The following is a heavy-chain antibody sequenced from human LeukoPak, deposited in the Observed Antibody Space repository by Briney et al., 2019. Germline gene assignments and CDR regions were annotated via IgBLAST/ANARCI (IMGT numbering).Heavy chain of an antibody. D-gene: IGHD3-22*01. CDR3: AHRGLYYYDSTSYYYFDY. CDR2: IYWDDDK. J-gene: IGHJ4*02. CDR1: GFSIKTSGVG. V-gene: IGHV2-5*02. Sequence: SGPTLVKPTQTLTLTCTFSGFSIKTSGVGVGWIRQPPGKAPEWLALIYWDDDKRYSPSLRSRLTITKDTSKNQVVLTVTNMDPVDTATYYCAHRGLYYYDSTSYYYFDYWGQGILVTVSS.